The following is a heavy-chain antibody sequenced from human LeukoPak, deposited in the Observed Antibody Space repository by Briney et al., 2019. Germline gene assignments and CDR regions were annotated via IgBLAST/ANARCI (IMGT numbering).Heavy chain of an antibody. CDR1: GFTFSSYS. Sequence: GGSLRLSCAASGFTFSSYSMNWVRQAPGKGLEWVSSISSSSSYIYYADSVKGRFTISRDNAKNSLYLQMNSLRAEDTAVYYCARDQIVVVPAAMNYYYYMDVWGKGTTVTVSS. V-gene: IGHV3-21*01. J-gene: IGHJ6*03. D-gene: IGHD2-2*01. CDR3: ARDQIVVVPAAMNYYYYMDV. CDR2: ISSSSSYI.